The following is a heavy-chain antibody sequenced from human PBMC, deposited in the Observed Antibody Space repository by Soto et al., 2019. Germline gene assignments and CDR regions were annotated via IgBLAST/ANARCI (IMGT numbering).Heavy chain of an antibody. CDR3: ARVTMVRGVLYGMDV. Sequence: QVQLQESGPGLVKPSETLSLTCTVSGGSVSSGSYYWSWIRQPPGKGLEWIGYIYYSGSTNYHPSLKSRVTISVDTSKNQFSLKLSSVTAADTAVYYCARVTMVRGVLYGMDVWGQGTTVTVSS. V-gene: IGHV4-61*01. CDR2: IYYSGST. D-gene: IGHD3-10*01. J-gene: IGHJ6*02. CDR1: GGSVSSGSYY.